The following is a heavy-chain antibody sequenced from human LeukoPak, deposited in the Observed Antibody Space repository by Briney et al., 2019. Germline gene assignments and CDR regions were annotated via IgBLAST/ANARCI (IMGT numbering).Heavy chain of an antibody. CDR1: GGYISSSHW. CDR2: IHYSGKT. CDR3: VRDRSTVTPTRPDTFDF. D-gene: IGHD4-17*01. Sequence: SATLFLSCAVSGGYISSSHWLIWVRQPPLNGLEWIGSIHYSGKTYYNPSLKNRVTISVDVSDNEFSLKLTSVTAADTAVYYCVRDRSTVTPTRPDTFDFWGQGTMVTVSS. J-gene: IGHJ3*01. V-gene: IGHV4-4*02.